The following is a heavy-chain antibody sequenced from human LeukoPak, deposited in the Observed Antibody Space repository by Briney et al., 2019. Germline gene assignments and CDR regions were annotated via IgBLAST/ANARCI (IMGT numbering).Heavy chain of an antibody. CDR3: ARQLANWGPDL. D-gene: IGHD7-27*01. J-gene: IGHJ5*02. CDR2: MYYAGTT. V-gene: IGHV4-39*01. CDR1: GGSIISSSHF. Sequence: SSETLSLTCTVSGGSIISSSHFWGWIRQPPGKGLEWIGTMYYAGTTYYNPSLKSRVTISVGTSKEQTSLNLRSVTAADTAVYYCARQLANWGPDLWGQGIHVIVSS.